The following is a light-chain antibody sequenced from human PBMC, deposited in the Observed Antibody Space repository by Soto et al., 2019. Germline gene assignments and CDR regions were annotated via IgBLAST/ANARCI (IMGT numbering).Light chain of an antibody. CDR1: QTINSY. CDR2: GAS. Sequence: DIQMTQSPSSLSASVGDRVTITCRASQTINSYLNWYQQKPGKAPKLLIYGASSLQSGVPSRFSGSGSGTDFTLTISSLQPEDFATYYCQQSYSTPPITFGGGTKVEIK. V-gene: IGKV1-39*01. CDR3: QQSYSTPPIT. J-gene: IGKJ4*01.